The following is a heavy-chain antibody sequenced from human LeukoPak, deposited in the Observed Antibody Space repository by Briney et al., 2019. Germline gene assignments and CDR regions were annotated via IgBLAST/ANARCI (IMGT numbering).Heavy chain of an antibody. CDR2: INHSGST. Sequence: SETLSLTCAVYGGSFSGYYWSWIRQPPGKGLEWIGEINHSGSTNYNPSLKSRVTISVDTFKNQFSLKLSSVTAADTAVYYCAREYFWSGYYPYWGQGTLVTVSS. CDR1: GGSFSGYY. D-gene: IGHD3-3*01. V-gene: IGHV4-34*01. CDR3: AREYFWSGYYPY. J-gene: IGHJ4*02.